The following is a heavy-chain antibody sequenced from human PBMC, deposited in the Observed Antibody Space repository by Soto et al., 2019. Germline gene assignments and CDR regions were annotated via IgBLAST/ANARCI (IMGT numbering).Heavy chain of an antibody. V-gene: IGHV3-7*05. CDR1: GFTFSNYW. D-gene: IGHD3-16*01. Sequence: EAQLVESGGGSVQPGGSLRLSCTASGFTFSNYWMSWVRQAPGKGLEWVANINQEGSEKDYVDSVKGRFTISRDYAKNSPFLQMNSLRAEDTAVYYFARGGQHFRNPLWDNYYYGMDVWGQGTTVTVSS. CDR2: INQEGSEK. J-gene: IGHJ6*02. CDR3: ARGGQHFRNPLWDNYYYGMDV.